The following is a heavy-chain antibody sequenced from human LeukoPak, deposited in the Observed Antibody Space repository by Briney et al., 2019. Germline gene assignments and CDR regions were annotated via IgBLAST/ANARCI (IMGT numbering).Heavy chain of an antibody. CDR3: AKSERYDSSGYYWGTENKYYFDY. CDR2: ISGSGGST. V-gene: IGHV3-23*01. D-gene: IGHD3-22*01. J-gene: IGHJ4*02. Sequence: GGSLRLSCAASGFTFSSYAMSWVRQAPGKGLEWVSGISGSGGSTNYADSVKGRFTISRDNSKNTLYLQMNSLRAEDTAVYYCAKSERYDSSGYYWGTENKYYFDYWGQGTLVTVSS. CDR1: GFTFSSYA.